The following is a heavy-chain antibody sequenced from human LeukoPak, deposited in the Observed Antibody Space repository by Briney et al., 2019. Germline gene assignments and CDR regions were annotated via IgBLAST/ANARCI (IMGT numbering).Heavy chain of an antibody. V-gene: IGHV4-59*11. D-gene: IGHD3-10*01. CDR3: ARDRGNDY. CDR1: GGSISSHY. J-gene: IGHJ4*02. Sequence: SETLSLTCTVSGGSISSHYWSWLRQPPGKGLEWIGYICYSGSTNYNPSLKSRVTISVDTSKNQFSLKLSSVTAADTAVYYCARDRGNDYWGQGTLVTVSS. CDR2: ICYSGST.